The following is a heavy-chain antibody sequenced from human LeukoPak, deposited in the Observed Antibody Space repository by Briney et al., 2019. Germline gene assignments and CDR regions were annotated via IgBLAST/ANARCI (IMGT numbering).Heavy chain of an antibody. J-gene: IGHJ4*02. V-gene: IGHV4-34*01. CDR3: ARGRIFDY. D-gene: IGHD1-14*01. Sequence: PETLSLTCAVYGGSFSGYYWSWIRQPPGKGLEWIGEINHSGSTNYNPSLKSRVTISVDTSKNQFSLKLSSVTAADTAVYYCARGRIFDYWGQGTLVTVSS. CDR2: INHSGST. CDR1: GGSFSGYY.